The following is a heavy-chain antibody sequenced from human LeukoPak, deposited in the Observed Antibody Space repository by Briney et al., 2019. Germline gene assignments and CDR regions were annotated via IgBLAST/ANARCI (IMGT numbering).Heavy chain of an antibody. Sequence: GGSLRLSCAASGFTFSSYGMHGVRQAPGKGQEWVAGIWYDGSNKYYVDSVKGRFTISRENSRTPLYLQMNSLRAEDTAVYYCARGAYGSGTYHDFDIWGQGTMVTVSS. CDR1: GFTFSSYG. CDR2: IWYDGSNK. V-gene: IGHV3-33*01. D-gene: IGHD3-10*01. J-gene: IGHJ3*02. CDR3: ARGAYGSGTYHDFDI.